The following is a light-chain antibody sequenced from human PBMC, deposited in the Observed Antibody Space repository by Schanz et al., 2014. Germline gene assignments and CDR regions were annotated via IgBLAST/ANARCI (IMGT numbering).Light chain of an antibody. CDR3: CSYAGSSYV. V-gene: IGLV2-8*01. Sequence: QSALTQPPSASGSPGQSVTISCTGTSSDVGGYNYVSWYRHHPGKAPKLIICDVSERPSGVPDRFSGSKSGNTASLTVSGLQPEDEGDYYCCSYAGSSYVFGTGTKLTVL. J-gene: IGLJ1*01. CDR2: DVS. CDR1: SSDVGGYNY.